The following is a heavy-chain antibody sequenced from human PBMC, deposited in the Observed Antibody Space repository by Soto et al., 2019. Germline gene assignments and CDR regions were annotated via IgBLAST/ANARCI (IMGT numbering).Heavy chain of an antibody. CDR3: ARGRFNAFGI. V-gene: IGHV6-1*01. J-gene: IGHJ3*02. D-gene: IGHD3-3*01. CDR2: TYYRSKWYN. CDR1: GDSVSSNSVA. Sequence: SQTLSLTCAISGDSVSSNSVAWNWIRQSPSRGLEWLGRTYYRSKWYNDYGVTVKGRITINPDTSKNQFSLRLNSVTPEDTAVYYCARGRFNAFGIWGQGTMVTVSS.